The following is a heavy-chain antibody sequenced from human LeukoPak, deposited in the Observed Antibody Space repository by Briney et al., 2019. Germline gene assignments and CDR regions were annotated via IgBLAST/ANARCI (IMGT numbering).Heavy chain of an antibody. J-gene: IGHJ3*02. V-gene: IGHV3-66*01. D-gene: IGHD3-3*01. CDR2: IYSGGST. Sequence: PGGSLRLSCAASGFTVSSNYMSWVRQAPGKGLEWVSVIYSGGSTYYADSVKGRFTISRDNSKNTLYLQMNSLRAEDTAVYYCARGRPSYDFWLVSDIWGQGTMVTVSS. CDR3: ARGRPSYDFWLVSDI. CDR1: GFTVSSNY.